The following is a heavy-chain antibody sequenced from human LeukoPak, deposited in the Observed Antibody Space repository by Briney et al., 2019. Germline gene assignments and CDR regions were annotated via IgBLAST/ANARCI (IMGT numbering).Heavy chain of an antibody. V-gene: IGHV3-21*01. CDR1: GFTFNNYN. Sequence: PGGSLRLSCATSGFTFNNYNMNWVRQAPGRALEWVSSITSSGTYIFYADSVKGRFTISRDNAKNSLYLQMNSLRAEDTAVYYCARGSYGSGSYYEGKWFDPWGQGTLVTVSS. D-gene: IGHD3-10*01. CDR3: ARGSYGSGSYYEGKWFDP. CDR2: ITSSGTYI. J-gene: IGHJ5*02.